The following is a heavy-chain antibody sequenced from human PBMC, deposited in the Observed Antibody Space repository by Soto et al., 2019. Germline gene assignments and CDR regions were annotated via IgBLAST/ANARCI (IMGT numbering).Heavy chain of an antibody. CDR1: KFTFASYV. D-gene: IGHD3-22*01. CDR3: AREMIPMIMGGMSAMDV. Sequence: QVQLVESEGGVVQPERSQRLSCTASKFTFASYVMHWVRQAPGEGLEWVALISFDGTNKYYADSVKGRFTISRDNSKNTMYLQMNSLRPEDTAVYYCAREMIPMIMGGMSAMDVWGQGTTVTVS. V-gene: IGHV3-30*04. J-gene: IGHJ6*02. CDR2: ISFDGTNK.